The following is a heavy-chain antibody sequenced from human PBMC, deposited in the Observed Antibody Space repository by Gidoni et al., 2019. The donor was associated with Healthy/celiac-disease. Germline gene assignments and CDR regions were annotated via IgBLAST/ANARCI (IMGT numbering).Heavy chain of an antibody. Sequence: EVQLLESGGGLVQPGGSLRLSCASSGFTFSSYAMSWVRQAPGKGLAWVSAISGSGGSTYDADSVKGRFTISRDNSKNTLYLQMNSLRAEDTAVYYCAKDVFGFVGGSCYSVAADYWGQGTLVTVSS. J-gene: IGHJ4*02. D-gene: IGHD2-15*01. CDR1: GFTFSSYA. CDR2: ISGSGGST. V-gene: IGHV3-23*01. CDR3: AKDVFGFVGGSCYSVAADY.